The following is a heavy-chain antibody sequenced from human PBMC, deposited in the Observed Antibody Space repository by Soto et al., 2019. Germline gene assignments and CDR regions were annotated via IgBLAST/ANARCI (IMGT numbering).Heavy chain of an antibody. D-gene: IGHD3-16*01. CDR3: ARGGGGAALADFDY. V-gene: IGHV1-18*03. CDR1: GYTFTSYG. J-gene: IGHJ4*02. CDR2: ISAYNGNT. Sequence: ASVKVSCKASGYTFTSYGISWVRQAPGQGLEWMGWISAYNGNTNYAQKLQGRVTISRDNSKNTLYLQMGSLRADDMAIYYCARGGGGAALADFDYWGQGALVTVSS.